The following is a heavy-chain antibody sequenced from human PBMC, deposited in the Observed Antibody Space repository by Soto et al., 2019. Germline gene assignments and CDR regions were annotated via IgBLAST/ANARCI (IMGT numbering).Heavy chain of an antibody. CDR2: IGRVSTDI. V-gene: IGHV3-21*02. Sequence: QLVESGGGLVKPGGSLRLSCVASGFPFSSFSLNWIRQAPGKGLEWVSSIGRVSTDIYYADSVRGRFTVSRDNAMNSVYLQMNGLTAEDSGIYYCARVTAGSGSYQIDLWGQGTLVTVSP. CDR1: GFPFSSFS. CDR3: ARVTAGSGSYQIDL. J-gene: IGHJ4*02. D-gene: IGHD3-10*01.